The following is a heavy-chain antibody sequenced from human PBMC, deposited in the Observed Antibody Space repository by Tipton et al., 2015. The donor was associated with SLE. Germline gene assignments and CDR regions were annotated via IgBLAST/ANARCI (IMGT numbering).Heavy chain of an antibody. CDR3: ARDRAAPGDFDY. CDR1: GFTFSNYA. V-gene: IGHV3-23*01. J-gene: IGHJ4*02. CDR2: MSSTGGRT. Sequence: AVSGFTFSNYAMTWVRQAPGKGLEWVSTMSSTGGRTYYADSVKGRFTISRDNSKNTLYLQMNSLRVEDTAVYYCARDRAAPGDFDYWGQGTLVTVSS. D-gene: IGHD6-13*01.